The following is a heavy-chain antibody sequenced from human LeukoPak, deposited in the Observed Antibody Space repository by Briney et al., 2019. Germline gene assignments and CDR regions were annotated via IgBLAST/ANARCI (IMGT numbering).Heavy chain of an antibody. D-gene: IGHD2/OR15-2a*01. Sequence: SETLSLTCTVSGGSISSYYWNWIQQPPGKGLEWIAYIHYSGTTNYNPSLKSRVTISVDTSKNQFSLKLSSVTAADTAVYYCASFTFGHNWFDPWGQGTLVTVSS. CDR1: GGSISSYY. V-gene: IGHV4-59*08. J-gene: IGHJ5*02. CDR3: ASFTFGHNWFDP. CDR2: IHYSGTT.